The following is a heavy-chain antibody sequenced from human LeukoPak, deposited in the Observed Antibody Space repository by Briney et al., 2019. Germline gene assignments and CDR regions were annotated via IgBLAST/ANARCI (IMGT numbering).Heavy chain of an antibody. D-gene: IGHD2-15*01. V-gene: IGHV1-2*02. J-gene: IGHJ5*02. CDR3: ARVRPYCSGGSCYSGWFDP. CDR1: GYTFTGYY. Sequence: ASVKVSCKASGYTFTGYYMHWVRQAPGQGLEWMGWINPNSGGTNYAQKFQGRVTMTRDTSISTAYMELSRLRSDDTAVYYCARVRPYCSGGSCYSGWFDPWGQGTLVTVSS. CDR2: INPNSGGT.